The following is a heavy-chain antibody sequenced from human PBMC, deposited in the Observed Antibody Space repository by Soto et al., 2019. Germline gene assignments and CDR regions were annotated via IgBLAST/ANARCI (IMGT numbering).Heavy chain of an antibody. CDR3: SKDPGSCGSLNRRSIGNY. D-gene: IGHD2-15*01. CDR1: GFTFSSYG. V-gene: IGHV3-30*18. J-gene: IGHJ4*02. Sequence: QVQLVESGGGVVQPGRSLRLSCAASGFTFSSYGMHWVRQAPGKGLEWVAVISYDGSNKYYADSVKGRFTISRDNSKNTMYLQLNRLGDEDTAVYYCSKDPGSCGSLNRRSIGNYWGQGTLVTVSS. CDR2: ISYDGSNK.